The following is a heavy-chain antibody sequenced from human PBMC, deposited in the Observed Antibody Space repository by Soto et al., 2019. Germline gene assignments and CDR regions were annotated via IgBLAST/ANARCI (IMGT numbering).Heavy chain of an antibody. CDR1: GGNFSRNG. D-gene: IGHD6-13*01. V-gene: IGHV1-69*01. J-gene: IGHJ5*02. CDR2: IIPIFGTT. Sequence: QVQLVQSGAEVKKPGSSVKISCKTSGGNFSRNGISWVRQAPGQGLEWMGGIIPIFGTTNYAHKFRGRVTGTADESTGTVNMAMNSLRSEDTSVYYCARASDSTWYNWFDPWGQGTLVTVSS. CDR3: ARASDSTWYNWFDP.